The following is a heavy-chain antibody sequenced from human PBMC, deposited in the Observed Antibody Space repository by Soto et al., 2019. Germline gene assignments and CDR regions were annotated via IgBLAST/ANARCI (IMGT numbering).Heavy chain of an antibody. CDR1: GFSLTTRGVG. D-gene: IGHD5-18*01. CDR3: AHRPRGYSDHFDY. J-gene: IGHJ4*02. V-gene: IGHV2-5*02. CDR2: IYWDDDE. Sequence: QITLKESGPTLVKPTQTLTLTCTFSGFSLTTRGVGVGWIRQPPGKALEWLALIYWDDDEGYSPSLKSRLTITKDTSINQVVLTTTNMDPVDTATYYCAHRPRGYSDHFDYWGQGTLVTVSS.